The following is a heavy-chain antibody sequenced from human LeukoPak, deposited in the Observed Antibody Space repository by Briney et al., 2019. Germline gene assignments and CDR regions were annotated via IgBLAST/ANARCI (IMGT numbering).Heavy chain of an antibody. D-gene: IGHD3-3*01. Sequence: SETLSLTCAVYGGSFSGYYWSWIRQPPGKGLGWIGEINHSGSTNYNPSLKSRVTISVDTSKNQFSLKLSSVTAADTAVYYCARVSSSPILRFLEWFVDYWGQGTLVTVSS. V-gene: IGHV4-34*01. J-gene: IGHJ4*02. CDR3: ARVSSSPILRFLEWFVDY. CDR2: INHSGST. CDR1: GGSFSGYY.